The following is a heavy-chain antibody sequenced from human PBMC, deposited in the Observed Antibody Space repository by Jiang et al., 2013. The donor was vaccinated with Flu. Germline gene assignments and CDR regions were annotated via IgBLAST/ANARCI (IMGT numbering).Heavy chain of an antibody. J-gene: IGHJ4*02. V-gene: IGHV4-38-2*02. CDR3: ARDGSYYYDSSGYCFDY. CDR2: IYHSGST. CDR1: GYSISSGYY. D-gene: IGHD3-22*01. Sequence: PGLVKPSETLSLTCTVSGYSISSGYYWGWIRQPPGKGLEWIGSIYHSGSTYYNPSLKSRVTISADTSKNQFSLKLSSVTAADTAVYYCARDGSYYYDSSGYCFDYWGQGTLVTVSS.